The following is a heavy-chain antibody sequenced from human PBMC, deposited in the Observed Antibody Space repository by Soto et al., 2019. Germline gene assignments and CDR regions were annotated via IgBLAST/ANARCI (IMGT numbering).Heavy chain of an antibody. Sequence: GGSLRLSCAASGFTFSSHGMHWVRQAPGKGLEWVAVIWYDGSNKYYAGSVKGRFTISRDNSKNTLYLQMNSLRVEDTAIYYCAREDSSNSLFDFWGQGTLVTVSS. CDR2: IWYDGSNK. CDR3: AREDSSNSLFDF. D-gene: IGHD6-13*01. J-gene: IGHJ4*02. CDR1: GFTFSSHG. V-gene: IGHV3-33*01.